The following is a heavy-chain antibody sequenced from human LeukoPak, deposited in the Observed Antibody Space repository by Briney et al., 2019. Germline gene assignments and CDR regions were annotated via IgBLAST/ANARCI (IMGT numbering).Heavy chain of an antibody. J-gene: IGHJ4*02. D-gene: IGHD3-22*01. CDR1: GFNFRGYG. V-gene: IGHV3-30*02. CDR3: AKAAYDSSGSWYYFDY. CDR2: IHYDGRNQ. Sequence: GGSLRLSCAASGFNFRGYGMHWVRQAPGKGLEWVTFIHYDGRNQYYADSVKGRFTISRDNSKNTLYLQMNSLRPEDTAVYYCAKAAYDSSGSWYYFDYWGQGTLVTVSS.